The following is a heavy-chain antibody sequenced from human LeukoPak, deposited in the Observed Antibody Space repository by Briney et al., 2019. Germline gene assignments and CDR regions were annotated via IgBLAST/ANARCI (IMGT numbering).Heavy chain of an antibody. J-gene: IGHJ4*02. D-gene: IGHD1-26*01. CDR1: GFTFRSYS. CDR3: ARDLPIVGATGHDY. V-gene: IGHV3-21*01. Sequence: GGSLRLSCAASGFTFRSYSMNWVRQAPGKGLEWVSSISSSSSYIYYADSVKGRFTISRDNAKNSLYLQMNSLRAEDTAVYYCARDLPIVGATGHDYWGQGTLVTVSS. CDR2: ISSSSSYI.